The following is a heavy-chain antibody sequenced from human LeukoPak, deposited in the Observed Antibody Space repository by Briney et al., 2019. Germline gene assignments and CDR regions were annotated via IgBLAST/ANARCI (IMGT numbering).Heavy chain of an antibody. CDR2: ISSKSDYI. CDR3: ARARIAATRSNYFYMDV. D-gene: IGHD6-25*01. Sequence: GGSLRLSCVTSGLTFSRYTMNWVRQAPGKGLEWVSSISSKSDYINYADSVKGRVTISRDNAKNSLFLQMDSLRAEDTAVYYCARARIAATRSNYFYMDVWGKGTTVTVSS. CDR1: GLTFSRYT. V-gene: IGHV3-21*01. J-gene: IGHJ6*03.